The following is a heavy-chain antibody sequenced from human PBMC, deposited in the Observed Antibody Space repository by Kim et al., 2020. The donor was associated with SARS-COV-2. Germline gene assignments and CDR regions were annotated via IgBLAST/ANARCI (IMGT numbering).Heavy chain of an antibody. J-gene: IGHJ4*02. V-gene: IGHV4-34*01. CDR2: INHSGST. CDR3: ARGRRYFDY. Sequence: SETLSLTCAVYGGSFSGYYWSWIRQPPGKGLEWIGEINHSGSTNYNPSLKSRVTISVDTSKNQFSLKLSSVTAADTAVYYCARGRRYFDYWGQGTLVTVSS. CDR1: GGSFSGYY.